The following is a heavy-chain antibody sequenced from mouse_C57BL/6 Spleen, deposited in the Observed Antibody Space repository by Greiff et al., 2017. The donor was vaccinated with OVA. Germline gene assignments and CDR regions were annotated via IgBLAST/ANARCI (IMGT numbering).Heavy chain of an antibody. CDR3: ARGVLRYFDY. V-gene: IGHV1-69*01. J-gene: IGHJ2*01. CDR1: GYTFTSYW. CDR2: IDPSDSYT. D-gene: IGHD1-1*01. Sequence: QVQLQQPGAELVMPVASVKLSCKASGYTFTSYWMHWVKQRPGQGLEWIGEIDPSDSYTNYNQKFKGKSTLTVDKSSSTAYMQLSSLTSEDSAVYYCARGVLRYFDYWGQGTTLTVSS.